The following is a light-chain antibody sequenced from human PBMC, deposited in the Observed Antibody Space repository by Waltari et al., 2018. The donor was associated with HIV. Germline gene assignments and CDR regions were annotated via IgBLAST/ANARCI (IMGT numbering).Light chain of an antibody. J-gene: IGKJ1*01. V-gene: IGKV3-20*01. CDR2: GAS. Sequence: VLTQSPDPLSLCPGERVNLSCRPSPNINSTYLAWYQQKPDQAPRLLIYGASTRATGIPDRFGGSGSETDFTLTVSRVEPEDFAVYDCQQFGDSPWTFGQGTKVEIK. CDR1: PNINSTY. CDR3: QQFGDSPWT.